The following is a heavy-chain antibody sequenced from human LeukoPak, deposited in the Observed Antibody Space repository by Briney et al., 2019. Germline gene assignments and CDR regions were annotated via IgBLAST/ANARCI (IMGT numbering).Heavy chain of an antibody. CDR2: IVPIFGTA. J-gene: IGHJ4*02. CDR3: ARTLYSSSWWDFDY. V-gene: IGHV1-69*05. Sequence: SVKVSCKASGGTFSSYAISWARQAPGQGLEWMGGIVPIFGTANYAQKFQGRVTITTDESTSTAYMELSSLRSEDTAVYYCARTLYSSSWWDFDYWGQGTLVTVSS. CDR1: GGTFSSYA. D-gene: IGHD6-6*01.